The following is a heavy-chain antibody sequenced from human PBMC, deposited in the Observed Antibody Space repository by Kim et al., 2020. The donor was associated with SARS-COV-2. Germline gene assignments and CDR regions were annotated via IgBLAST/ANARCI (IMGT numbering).Heavy chain of an antibody. D-gene: IGHD3-10*01. CDR2: INTNTGNP. V-gene: IGHV7-4-1*02. CDR3: AGDGGSGSYAEGAGSFDP. CDR1: GYTFTSYA. Sequence: ASVKVSCKASGYTFTSYAMNWVRQAPGQGLEWMGWINTNTGNPTYAQGFTGRFVFSLDTSVSTAYLQISSLKAEDTAVYYCAGDGGSGSYAEGAGSFDPWGQGTLVTVSS. J-gene: IGHJ5*02.